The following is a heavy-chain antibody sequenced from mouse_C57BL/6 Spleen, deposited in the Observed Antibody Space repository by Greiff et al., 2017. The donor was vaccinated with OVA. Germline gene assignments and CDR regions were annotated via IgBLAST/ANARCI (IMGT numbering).Heavy chain of an antibody. Sequence: VKLVESGAELANPGASVKLSCKASGYTFTSYWMHWVNQRPGQGLEWIGYINPSSGYTKYHQKFKDKATLTADKSSSTDYMQLSSLTYEDSAGYYCARSIDSSPDDWGKGTTLTVSS. J-gene: IGHJ2*01. CDR3: ARSIDSSPDD. CDR1: GYTFTSYW. CDR2: INPSSGYT. V-gene: IGHV1-7*01. D-gene: IGHD3-2*02.